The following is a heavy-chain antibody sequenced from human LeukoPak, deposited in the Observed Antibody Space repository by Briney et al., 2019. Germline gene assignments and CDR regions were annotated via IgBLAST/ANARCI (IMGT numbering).Heavy chain of an antibody. CDR1: GFTFSSYG. J-gene: IGHJ5*02. Sequence: GRSLRLSCAASGFTFSSYGMHWVRQAPGKGLEWVAVISYDGSNKYYADSVKGRFTISRDNSKNTPYLQMNSLRAEDTAVYYCAKDAVTYGSGSINWFDPWGQGTLVTVSS. D-gene: IGHD3-10*01. CDR2: ISYDGSNK. V-gene: IGHV3-30*18. CDR3: AKDAVTYGSGSINWFDP.